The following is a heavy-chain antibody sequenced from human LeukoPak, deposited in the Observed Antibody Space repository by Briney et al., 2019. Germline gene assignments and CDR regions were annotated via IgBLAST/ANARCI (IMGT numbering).Heavy chain of an antibody. CDR2: ISSSGSTI. CDR3: ARGSSSWYVYYFDY. J-gene: IGHJ4*02. CDR1: GFTLSSYE. V-gene: IGHV3-48*03. Sequence: GGSLRLSCAASGFTLSSYEMNWVRQAPGKGLEWVSYISSSGSTIYYADSVKGRFTISRDNAKNSLYLQMNSLRAEDTAVYYCARGSSSWYVYYFDYWGQGTLVTVSS. D-gene: IGHD6-13*01.